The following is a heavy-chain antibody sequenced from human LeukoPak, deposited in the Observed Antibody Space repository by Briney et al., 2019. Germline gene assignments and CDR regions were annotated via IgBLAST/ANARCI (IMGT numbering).Heavy chain of an antibody. V-gene: IGHV1-2*02. CDR1: GYTFTGYY. CDR3: ALNFDMKGFDP. Sequence: ASVKLSCKASGYTFTGYYMNWVRQAPGQGLEWMGFINSDSGFTKYAHKFQGRFTMTRDTSINTVYRDLTRLTSDYTGVYYCALNFDMKGFDPWGHGTLVTVYS. D-gene: IGHD3-9*01. J-gene: IGHJ5*02. CDR2: INSDSGFT.